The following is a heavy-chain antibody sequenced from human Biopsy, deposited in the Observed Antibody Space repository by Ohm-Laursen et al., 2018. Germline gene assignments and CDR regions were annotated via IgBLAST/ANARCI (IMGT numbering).Heavy chain of an antibody. CDR3: ARLGSVDYFPTFLDF. CDR1: GVSINGGRYY. J-gene: IGHJ4*02. Sequence: SETLSLTCTVSGVSINGGRYYWNWIRNHPGKGLEWIGNIFYSANTYYNPSLKSRVTISVDTSKNQFSLKLSSVTAADTAVYYCARLGSVDYFPTFLDFWGQGALVTVSS. CDR2: IFYSANT. V-gene: IGHV4-31*03. D-gene: IGHD5/OR15-5a*01.